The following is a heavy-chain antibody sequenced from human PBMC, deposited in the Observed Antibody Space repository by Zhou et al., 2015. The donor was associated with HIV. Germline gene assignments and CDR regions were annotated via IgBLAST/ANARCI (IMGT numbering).Heavy chain of an antibody. CDR3: ARDRETRTTYGVVVMQGMDV. CDR2: ITPVFGTP. CDR1: GGTFNTYE. V-gene: IGHV1-69*01. D-gene: IGHD3-3*01. J-gene: IGHJ6*02. Sequence: QVQLIQSGAVLKKPGSSVKVSCKVSGGTFNTYEISWVRQAPGQGLVWMGGITPVFGTPKYSQRFLDRLTITVNQSATTAYMELTSLKSDDTAVYYCARDRETRTTYGVVVMQGMDVWGQGTTVIVS.